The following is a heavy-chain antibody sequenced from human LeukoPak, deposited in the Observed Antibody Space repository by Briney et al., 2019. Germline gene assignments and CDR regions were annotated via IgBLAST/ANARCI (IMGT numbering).Heavy chain of an antibody. J-gene: IGHJ4*02. D-gene: IGHD1-26*01. CDR1: GFPFNAYN. CDR3: AKDGGRHRFDY. V-gene: IGHV3-30*02. CDR2: IRNDETEI. Sequence: PGGSLRLSCAAPGFPFNAYNIHWIRQAPGRGLEWVSFIRNDETEIHYADFAKGRFTISRDKSKNSVFLQMNSLRPDDTAVYYCAKDGGRHRFDYWGQGTMVTVSS.